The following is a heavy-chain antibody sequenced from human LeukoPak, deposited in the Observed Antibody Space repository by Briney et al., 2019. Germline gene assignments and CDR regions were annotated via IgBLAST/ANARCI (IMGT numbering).Heavy chain of an antibody. J-gene: IGHJ6*03. CDR1: GFTFSSYG. V-gene: IGHV3-30*03. CDR2: ISYDGSNK. CDR3: ARGYLITGYYYYMDV. Sequence: GGSLRLSCAASGFTFSSYGMHWVRQAPGKGLEWVAVISYDGSNKYYADSVKGRFTISRDNAKNTLYLQINSLRAEDTAVYYCARGYLITGYYYYMDVWGKGTTVTVSS. D-gene: IGHD5-24*01.